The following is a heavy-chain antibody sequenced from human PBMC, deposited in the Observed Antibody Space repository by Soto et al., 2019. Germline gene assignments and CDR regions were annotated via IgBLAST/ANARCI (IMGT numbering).Heavy chain of an antibody. CDR1: GGIFSSHV. V-gene: IGHV1-69*06. Sequence: QVQLVQSGAEGKKPGSSVKVSCKASGGIFSSHVISWVRQAPGQGLEWMGGIIPMFGTPNYAEKFQGRVTMTADKSTSTAYMEVNNLRSEDTAVYYCARFPSGSGHNYYYYHGMDVWGQGTTVTVSS. CDR3: ARFPSGSGHNYYYYHGMDV. D-gene: IGHD2-15*01. CDR2: IIPMFGTP. J-gene: IGHJ6*02.